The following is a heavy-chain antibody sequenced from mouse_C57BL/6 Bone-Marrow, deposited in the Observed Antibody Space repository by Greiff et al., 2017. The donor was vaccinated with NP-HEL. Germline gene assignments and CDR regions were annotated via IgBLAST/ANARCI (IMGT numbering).Heavy chain of an antibody. CDR1: GYTFTSYW. J-gene: IGHJ1*03. CDR3: ASLITTVVDWYFDV. D-gene: IGHD1-1*01. V-gene: IGHV1-53*01. Sequence: QVQLKQPGTELVKPGASVKLSCKASGYTFTSYWMHWVKQRPGQGLEWIGNINPSNGGTNYNEKFKSKATLTVDKSSSTAYMQLSSLTSEDSAVYYCASLITTVVDWYFDVWGTGTTVTVSS. CDR2: INPSNGGT.